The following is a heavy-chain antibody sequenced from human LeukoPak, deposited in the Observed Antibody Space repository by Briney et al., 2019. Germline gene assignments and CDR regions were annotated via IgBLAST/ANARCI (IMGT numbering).Heavy chain of an antibody. CDR3: VKDEDWGFGS. J-gene: IGHJ4*02. D-gene: IGHD7-27*01. Sequence: GGSLRLSCAASGFNVRDYGMHWVRRTPGKGLEWVAFIRSDGSDKYYADSVKGRFTISRDTSSNTLYLQMNGLRAEDTAPYYCVKDEDWGFGSWGQGMPVTVSS. CDR1: GFNVRDYG. CDR2: IRSDGSDK. V-gene: IGHV3-30*02.